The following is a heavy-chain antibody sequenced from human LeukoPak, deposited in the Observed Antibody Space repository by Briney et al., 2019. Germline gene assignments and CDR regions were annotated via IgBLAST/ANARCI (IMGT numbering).Heavy chain of an antibody. CDR2: IYYSGST. J-gene: IGHJ4*02. CDR3: AGEYYDILAGYYRIDY. CDR1: GGSISSYY. V-gene: IGHV4-59*01. Sequence: SETLSLTCTVSGGSISSYYWSWIRQPPGKGLEWIGYIYYSGSTNYHPSLKSRVTISVGTAKTQSSLKLSSVTAADTAGYYCAGEYYDILAGYYRIDYWGQGTLVTVSS. D-gene: IGHD3-9*01.